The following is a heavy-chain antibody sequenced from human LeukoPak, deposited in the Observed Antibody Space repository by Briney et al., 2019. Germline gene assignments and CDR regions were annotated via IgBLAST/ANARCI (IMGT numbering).Heavy chain of an antibody. CDR1: KFAFSSYA. Sequence: GSLRLSCAASKFAFSSYAMSWVRQAPGKGLEWVSAISGGGGNTYYADSVKGRFTISRDNSKNTLYLQMNSLRAEDTAVYFCAKGDSYYDLLTCFDFWGQGTLVTVSS. V-gene: IGHV3-23*01. CDR2: ISGGGGNT. CDR3: AKGDSYYDLLTCFDF. J-gene: IGHJ4*02. D-gene: IGHD3-9*01.